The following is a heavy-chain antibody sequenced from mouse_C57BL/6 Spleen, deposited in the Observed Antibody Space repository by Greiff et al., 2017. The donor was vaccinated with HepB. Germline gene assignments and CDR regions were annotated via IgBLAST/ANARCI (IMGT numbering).Heavy chain of an antibody. V-gene: IGHV1-15*01. Sequence: VQLQQSGAELVRPGASVTLSCKASGYTFTDYEMHWVKQTPVHGLEWIGAIDPETGGTAYNQKFKGKAILTADKSSSTAYMELRSLTSEDSAVYYCTRFNRGYYYAMDYWGQGTSVTVSS. CDR2: IDPETGGT. CDR1: GYTFTDYE. CDR3: TRFNRGYYYAMDY. J-gene: IGHJ4*01.